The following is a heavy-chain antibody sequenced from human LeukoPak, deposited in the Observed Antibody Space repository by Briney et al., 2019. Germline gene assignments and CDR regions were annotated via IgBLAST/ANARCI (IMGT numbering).Heavy chain of an antibody. CDR3: ARGSGYMDV. J-gene: IGHJ6*03. CDR2: IYYSGST. CDR1: GGSISSYY. V-gene: IGHV4-59*01. Sequence: SETLSLTCTVSGGSISSYYWSWIRQPPGKGLEWIGYIYYSGSTNYNPSLKSRVTISVDTSKNQFSLKLSSVTAADTALYYCARGSGYMDVWGKGSTVTVSS.